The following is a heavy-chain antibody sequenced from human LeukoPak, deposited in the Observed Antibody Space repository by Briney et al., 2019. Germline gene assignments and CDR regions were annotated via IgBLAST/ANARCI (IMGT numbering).Heavy chain of an antibody. V-gene: IGHV3-48*03. J-gene: IGHJ4*01. CDR1: GLTFSSYE. D-gene: IGHD1-14*01. CDR3: ARENRDSFDY. CDR2: ISSSGSTI. Sequence: PGGSLRLSCAASGLTFSSYEMNWVRQAPGKGLEWVSDISSSGSTIYYADSVKGRSTISRYNAKNSLYLQMNSLRAEDTAVYYCARENRDSFDYWGQGTLVTVSS.